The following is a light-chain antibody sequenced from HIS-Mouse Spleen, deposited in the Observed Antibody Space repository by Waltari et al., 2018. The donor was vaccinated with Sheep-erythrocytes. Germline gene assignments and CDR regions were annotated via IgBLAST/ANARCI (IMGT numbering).Light chain of an antibody. J-gene: IGLJ3*02. Sequence: SYELTQPPSVSVSPGQTARITCAGYALPKKYAYWYQQESGQAPVLVTYEDRKRPSGIPSRFSGSTSGTMATLTISGAEVEDEADYYCYSTDSSGNHWVFGGGTKLTVL. CDR2: EDR. CDR1: ALPKKY. V-gene: IGLV3-10*01. CDR3: YSTDSSGNHWV.